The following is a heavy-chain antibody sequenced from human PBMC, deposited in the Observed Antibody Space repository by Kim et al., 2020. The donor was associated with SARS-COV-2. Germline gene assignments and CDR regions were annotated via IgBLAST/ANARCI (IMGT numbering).Heavy chain of an antibody. D-gene: IGHD5-18*01. V-gene: IGHV1-8*01. CDR1: GYTFTSYD. CDR2: MNPNSGNT. J-gene: IGHJ6*02. Sequence: ASVKVSCKASGYTFTSYDINWVRQATGQGLEWMGWMNPNSGNTGYAQKFQGRVTMTRNTSISTAYMELSSLRSEDTAVYYCARGRMTAMVFHYYYGMDVWGQGPTVTVSS. CDR3: ARGRMTAMVFHYYYGMDV.